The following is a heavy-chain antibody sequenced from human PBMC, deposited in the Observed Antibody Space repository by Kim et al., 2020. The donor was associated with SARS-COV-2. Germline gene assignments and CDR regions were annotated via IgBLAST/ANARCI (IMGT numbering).Heavy chain of an antibody. V-gene: IGHV3-21*01. CDR3: ARARTRGYSFDY. Sequence: GGSLRLSCAASGFTFSSYSMNWVRQAPGKGLEWVSSISSSSSYIYYADSVKSRFTISRDNAKNSLYLQMNSLRAEDTAVYYCARARTRGYSFDYWGQGTLVTVSS. CDR1: GFTFSSYS. J-gene: IGHJ4*02. CDR2: ISSSSSYI. D-gene: IGHD5-18*01.